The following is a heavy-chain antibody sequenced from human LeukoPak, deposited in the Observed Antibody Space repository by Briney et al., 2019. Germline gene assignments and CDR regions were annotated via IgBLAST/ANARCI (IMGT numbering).Heavy chain of an antibody. J-gene: IGHJ6*03. CDR2: ISSSSSTI. Sequence: PGGSLRLSCAASGFTFSSYSMNWVRQAPGKGLEWVSYISSSSSTIYYADPVKGRFTISRDNAKNSLYLQMNSLRAEDTAVYYCTRNQIGYYYYMDVWGKGTTVTVSS. D-gene: IGHD1-14*01. V-gene: IGHV3-48*04. CDR1: GFTFSSYS. CDR3: TRNQIGYYYYMDV.